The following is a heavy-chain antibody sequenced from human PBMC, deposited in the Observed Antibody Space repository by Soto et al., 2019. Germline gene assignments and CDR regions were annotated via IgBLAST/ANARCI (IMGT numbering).Heavy chain of an antibody. CDR3: ARARVKWFGDPHFDY. Sequence: GGSLRLSCAASGFTFSSYDMHWVRQATGKGLEWVSAIGTAGDTYYPGSVKGRFTISRENAKNSLYLQMNSLRAEDTAVYYCARARVKWFGDPHFDYWGQGTLVTVSS. CDR2: IGTAGDT. J-gene: IGHJ4*02. V-gene: IGHV3-13*01. D-gene: IGHD3-10*01. CDR1: GFTFSSYD.